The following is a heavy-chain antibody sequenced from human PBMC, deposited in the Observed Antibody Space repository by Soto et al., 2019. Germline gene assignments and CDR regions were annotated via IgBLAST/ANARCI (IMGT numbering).Heavy chain of an antibody. Sequence: EVQVLESGGGLVQPGGSLRLSCAATGFTFSDFAMSWVRQAPGKGLEWVSRIYGGGNGPHYADSVKGRVTISRDNSKNTLYLQMNSLRAEDTAGYYCAKMEGMDPWAYSFDYWGQGNLVTVSS. J-gene: IGHJ4*02. D-gene: IGHD2-2*03. CDR1: GFTFSDFA. CDR3: AKMEGMDPWAYSFDY. CDR2: IYGGGNGP. V-gene: IGHV3-23*01.